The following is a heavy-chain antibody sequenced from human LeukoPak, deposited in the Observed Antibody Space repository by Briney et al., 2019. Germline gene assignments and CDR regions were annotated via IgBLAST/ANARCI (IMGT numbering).Heavy chain of an antibody. D-gene: IGHD2-8*01. CDR1: VYTFTGCY. CDR3: ARAGFKVFVKDY. V-gene: IGHV1-2*02. Sequence: ASVKDSFKASVYTFTGCYMHWLPQAPGQGLEWMGWINPNSGGTNYAQKFQGRVTMTRDTSISTAYMELSRLRSDDTAVYYCARAGFKVFVKDYCSQGTLVTVSS. CDR2: INPNSGGT. J-gene: IGHJ4*02.